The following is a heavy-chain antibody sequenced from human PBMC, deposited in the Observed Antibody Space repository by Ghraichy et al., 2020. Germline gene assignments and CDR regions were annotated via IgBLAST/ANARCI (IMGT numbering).Heavy chain of an antibody. Sequence: GGSLRLSCAASGFTFKSYAMSWVRQAPGKGLEWVSAISGSGDDADNEYYADPVKGRFTITRDNSRDTLYLQMNSLRAEDTALYFCAKVLSGSVFGYLLNWFDSWGHGTLVTVAS. CDR2: ISGSGDDADNE. J-gene: IGHJ5*01. CDR1: GFTFKSYA. CDR3: AKVLSGSVFGYLLNWFDS. V-gene: IGHV3-23*01. D-gene: IGHD3-3*01.